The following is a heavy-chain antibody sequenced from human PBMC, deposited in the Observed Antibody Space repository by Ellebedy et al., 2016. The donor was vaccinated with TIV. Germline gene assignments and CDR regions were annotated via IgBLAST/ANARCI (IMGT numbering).Heavy chain of an antibody. Sequence: GESLKISCAASGFNFRSYWMTWVRQAPGKGLEWVAKIRQEGDEIYYVESVKGRFTISRDNAENSLFLQMNSLRVDDTAVYYCARRASYGDYAVQVNPWFDPWGQGTLVTVSS. CDR1: GFNFRSYW. CDR3: ARRASYGDYAVQVNPWFDP. J-gene: IGHJ5*02. CDR2: IRQEGDEI. V-gene: IGHV3-7*01. D-gene: IGHD4-17*01.